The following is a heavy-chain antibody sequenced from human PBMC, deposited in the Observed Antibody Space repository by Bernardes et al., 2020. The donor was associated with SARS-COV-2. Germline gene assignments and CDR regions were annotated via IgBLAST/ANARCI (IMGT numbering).Heavy chain of an antibody. J-gene: IGHJ4*02. CDR2: INPNTGGT. CDR3: ARTRTTISTTGIPVDY. Sequence: ASVKVSCKASGYTFTGYFIHWVRQAPGQRPEWMGWINPNTGGTNYVQKFQGRITMTRDTSITTAYMELSWLGSDDTAMYYCARTRTTISTTGIPVDYWGQGTLVTVSS. D-gene: IGHD2-21*02. CDR1: GYTFTGYF. V-gene: IGHV1-2*02.